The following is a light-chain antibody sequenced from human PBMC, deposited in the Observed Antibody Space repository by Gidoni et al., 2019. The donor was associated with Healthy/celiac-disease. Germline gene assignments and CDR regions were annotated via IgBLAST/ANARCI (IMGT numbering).Light chain of an antibody. CDR2: VGS. Sequence: DIVMTQSQLSLPVTPGEPASISCRSSQSLLHSNGYNYLDWYRQKPGQSPKLLIYVGSNRAPGVPDRFSGSGSGTDFTLKISRVEAEDVGVYYCMQALQTPITFGQGTRLEIK. J-gene: IGKJ5*01. CDR3: MQALQTPIT. V-gene: IGKV2-28*01. CDR1: QSLLHSNGYNY.